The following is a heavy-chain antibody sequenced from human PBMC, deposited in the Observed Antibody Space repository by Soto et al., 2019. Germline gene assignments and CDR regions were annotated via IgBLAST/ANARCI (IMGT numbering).Heavy chain of an antibody. V-gene: IGHV3-30-3*01. Sequence: QVQLVESGGGVVQPGRSLRLSCAASGFTFSSYAMHWVRQAPGKGLEWVAVISYDGSNKYYADSVKGRFTISRDNSKNTLYLQMNSLRAEDTAVYYCATSASTVVTPDWYFDLWGRGTLVTVSS. D-gene: IGHD4-17*01. CDR1: GFTFSSYA. CDR3: ATSASTVVTPDWYFDL. J-gene: IGHJ2*01. CDR2: ISYDGSNK.